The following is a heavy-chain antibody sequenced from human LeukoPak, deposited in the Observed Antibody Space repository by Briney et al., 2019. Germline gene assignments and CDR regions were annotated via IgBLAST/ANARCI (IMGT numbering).Heavy chain of an antibody. CDR2: MNANSGNT. CDR3: ARRVAAGGTCMGY. V-gene: IGHV1-8*01. CDR1: GYSFTSYD. D-gene: IGHD6-13*01. Sequence: GASVKVSCKASGYSFTSYDINWVRQATGQGLEWMGWMNANSGNTGSAQKFQGRVTMTRNTSITTAYMELSNLRAEDTAVYYCARRVAAGGTCMGYWGQGALVTVSS. J-gene: IGHJ4*02.